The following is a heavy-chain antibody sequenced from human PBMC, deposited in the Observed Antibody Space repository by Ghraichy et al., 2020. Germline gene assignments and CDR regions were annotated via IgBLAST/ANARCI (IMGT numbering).Heavy chain of an antibody. D-gene: IGHD3-9*01. CDR1: GFSFSSYW. V-gene: IGHV3-74*03. CDR2: IDGDGSGI. Sequence: GGSLRLSCAASGFSFSSYWMHWVRQAPGKGLAWVSRIDGDGSGIKYADAVKGRFTISSDNAKNTLYLQMSSLRAEDTAVYYCARRYYDISTGMFLDFWGKGALVTVSS. J-gene: IGHJ4*02. CDR3: ARRYYDISTGMFLDF.